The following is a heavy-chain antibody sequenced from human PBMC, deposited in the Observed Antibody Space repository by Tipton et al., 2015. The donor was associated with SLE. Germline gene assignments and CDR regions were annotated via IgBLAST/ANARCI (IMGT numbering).Heavy chain of an antibody. CDR2: IIPIFGTA. Sequence: QVQLVQSGPEVKKPGSSVKVSCKASGGTFSNYAISWVRQAPGQGLEWMGGIIPIFGTANYAQNFQGRVTITADESTSTAYMELSSLRSEDTAVYYCARDLGNSGSPGGDAFDIWGRGTMVIVSS. J-gene: IGHJ3*02. CDR1: GGTFSNYA. CDR3: ARDLGNSGSPGGDAFDI. V-gene: IGHV1-69*01. D-gene: IGHD1-26*01.